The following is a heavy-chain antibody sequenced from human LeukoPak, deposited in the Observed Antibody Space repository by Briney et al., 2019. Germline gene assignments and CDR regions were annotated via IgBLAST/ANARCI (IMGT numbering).Heavy chain of an antibody. D-gene: IGHD4-17*01. Sequence: GGSLRLSCAASGFTFSSYWMSWVRQALGKGLEWVANIKQDGSEKYYVDSVKGRFTISRDNAKNSLYLQMNSLRAEDTAVYYCAREDDYGDSDYWGQGTPVTVSS. V-gene: IGHV3-7*01. CDR1: GFTFSSYW. CDR2: IKQDGSEK. J-gene: IGHJ4*02. CDR3: AREDDYGDSDY.